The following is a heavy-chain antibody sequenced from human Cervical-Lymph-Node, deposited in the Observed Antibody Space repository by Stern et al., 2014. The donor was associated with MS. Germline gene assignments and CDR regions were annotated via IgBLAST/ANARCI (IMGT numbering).Heavy chain of an antibody. D-gene: IGHD1-1*01. CDR3: ARAPYDFTNWYGMDV. CDR2: IYVSGST. J-gene: IGHJ6*02. V-gene: IGHV4-59*01. CDR1: GGSLSSYY. Sequence: QLQLQESGPGLVKPSETLSLTCIVSGGSLSSYYWSWIRQPPGKGLEWIGPIYVSGSTDYNPSLQSRVTMSAAISKNQISLRLSSVTAADTAVYYCARAPYDFTNWYGMDVWGQGTTVTVSS.